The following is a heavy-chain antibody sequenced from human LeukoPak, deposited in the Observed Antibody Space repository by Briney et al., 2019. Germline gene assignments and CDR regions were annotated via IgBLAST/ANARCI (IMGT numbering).Heavy chain of an antibody. D-gene: IGHD3-10*01. CDR1: GFTFSSYA. CDR3: AKRGSGRSGFDY. Sequence: GGPLRLSCAASGFTFSSYAMSWVRQAPGKGLEWVSAISGIGAGTDYADSVKGRFTISRDNSKNTLYLQMNSLRGEDTALYYCAKRGSGRSGFDYWGQGTLVTVSS. V-gene: IGHV3-23*01. J-gene: IGHJ4*02. CDR2: ISGIGAGT.